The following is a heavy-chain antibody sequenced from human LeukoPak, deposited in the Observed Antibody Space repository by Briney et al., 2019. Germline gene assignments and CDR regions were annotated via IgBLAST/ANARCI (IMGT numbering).Heavy chain of an antibody. CDR2: ISSSSRTI. D-gene: IGHD4-23*01. V-gene: IGHV3-48*01. Sequence: PGGSLRLSCAASGFTFSSYSMNWVRQAPGKGLEWVSYISSSSRTIYYADSVKGRFTISRDNAKNSLDLQMNSLRADDTAVYYCARNHRWAFDYWGQGALVTVSS. J-gene: IGHJ4*02. CDR3: ARNHRWAFDY. CDR1: GFTFSSYS.